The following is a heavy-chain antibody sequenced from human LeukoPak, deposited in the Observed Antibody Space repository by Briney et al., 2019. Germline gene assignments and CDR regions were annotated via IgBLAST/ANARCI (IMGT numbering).Heavy chain of an antibody. Sequence: TGGSLRLSCAASGFTFSGFGMHWVRQPPGQGLEWVAFIQHDGSNTYCEGSVKGRLSISRDNSKNTLYLDMDSLRPDDTAVYYCETAASLRYPSMDVWGKGTTVTVSS. V-gene: IGHV3-30*02. D-gene: IGHD1-14*01. J-gene: IGHJ6*03. CDR3: ETAASLRYPSMDV. CDR1: GFTFSGFG. CDR2: IQHDGSNT.